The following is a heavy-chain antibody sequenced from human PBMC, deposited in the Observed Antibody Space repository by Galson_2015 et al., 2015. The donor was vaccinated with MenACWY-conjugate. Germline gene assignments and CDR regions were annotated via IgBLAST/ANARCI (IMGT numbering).Heavy chain of an antibody. J-gene: IGHJ4*02. Sequence: SLRLCGAASGFTFSSFSMNWVRQAPGKGLEWVSSVRATSATIYYADSEKGRFTISRDNAKNSQYLKMNSLRGEDQAVYYCARTAGSIPLWGRGTLVTVSS. D-gene: IGHD6-13*01. V-gene: IGHV3-21*01. CDR2: VRATSATI. CDR1: GFTFSSFS. CDR3: ARTAGSIPL.